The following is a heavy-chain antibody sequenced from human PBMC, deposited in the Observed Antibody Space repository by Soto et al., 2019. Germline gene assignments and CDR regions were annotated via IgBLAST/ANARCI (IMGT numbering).Heavy chain of an antibody. CDR3: AMIAIAARLLYWFDP. J-gene: IGHJ5*02. D-gene: IGHD6-6*01. Sequence: QVQLVQSGAEVKKPGSSVKVSCKASGGTFSSYAISWVRQAPGQGLEWMGGIIPIFGTANYAQKFQGRVTITADESTSTAQMELSSLRYEDKAVYYGAMIAIAARLLYWFDPWGQGTLVPVSS. CDR2: IIPIFGTA. V-gene: IGHV1-69*12. CDR1: GGTFSSYA.